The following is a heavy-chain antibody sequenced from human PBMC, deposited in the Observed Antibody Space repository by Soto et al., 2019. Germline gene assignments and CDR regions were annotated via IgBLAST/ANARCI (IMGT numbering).Heavy chain of an antibody. J-gene: IGHJ5*02. CDR2: VYNSGST. CDR3: ARGGPSSKWLDP. V-gene: IGHV4-59*01. CDR1: GGSISSYY. Sequence: PSETLSLTCTVSGGSISSYYRSWIRQPPGKGLEWIGYVYNSGSTNYNPSLKSRVTISIDTSKNQFSLKLTSLTATDTAVYYCARGGPSSKWLDPWGQGTLVTVSS.